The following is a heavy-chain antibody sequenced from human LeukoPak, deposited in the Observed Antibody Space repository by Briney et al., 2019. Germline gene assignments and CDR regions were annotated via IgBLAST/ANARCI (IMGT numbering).Heavy chain of an antibody. CDR1: GFTFSNYA. CDR2: IGASGVDT. CDR3: AKRPRDSTGYYLGAFHD. J-gene: IGHJ3*01. V-gene: IGHV3-23*01. D-gene: IGHD3-22*01. Sequence: GGSLRLSCAASGFTFSNYAMTWFRRAPGKGLEGFSAIGASGVDTYYADSVRGRFTVSRDNSKNILYLYMSSLRAEDTAVYFCAKRPRDSTGYYLGAFHDWGQGTTVTVSS.